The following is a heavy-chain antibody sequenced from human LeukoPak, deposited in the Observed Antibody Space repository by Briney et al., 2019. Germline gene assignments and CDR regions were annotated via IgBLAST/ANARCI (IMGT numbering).Heavy chain of an antibody. D-gene: IGHD3-16*01. CDR1: GFTFSSYW. CDR3: ARGGGLDV. V-gene: IGHV3-7*03. CDR2: INHNGNVN. Sequence: QPGGFLRLSCAASGFTFSSYWMNWARQAPGKGLEWVASINHNGNVNYYVDSVKGRFTISRDNAKNSLYPQMSNLRAEDTAVYFCARGGGLDVWGQGATVTVSS. J-gene: IGHJ6*02.